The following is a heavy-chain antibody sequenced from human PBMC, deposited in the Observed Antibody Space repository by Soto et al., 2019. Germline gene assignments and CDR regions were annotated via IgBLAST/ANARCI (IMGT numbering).Heavy chain of an antibody. V-gene: IGHV3-23*01. Sequence: WLSLRLSCAASGLTFCTTDMSWVRQAPGEVLEWVSTIDGSGGITYYADSLKGRFTISRDNSRNTVYLQMNSLRGDDTALYYCVKNSGWFNTWGQGALVTVSS. CDR2: IDGSGGIT. D-gene: IGHD3-10*01. CDR3: VKNSGWFNT. CDR1: GLTFCTTD. J-gene: IGHJ5*02.